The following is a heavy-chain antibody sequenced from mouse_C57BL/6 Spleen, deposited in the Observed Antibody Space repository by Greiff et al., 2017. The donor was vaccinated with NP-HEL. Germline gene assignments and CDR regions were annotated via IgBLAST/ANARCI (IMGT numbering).Heavy chain of an antibody. D-gene: IGHD3-3*01. CDR1: GYAFSSYW. V-gene: IGHV1-80*01. Sequence: QVQLQQSGAELVKPGASVKISCKASGYAFSSYWMNWVKQRPGKGLEWIGQIYPGDGDTNYNGKFKGKATLTADKSSSTAYMQLSSLTSEDSAVYFCARLGEEGYYFDYWGQGTTLTVSS. CDR3: ARLGEEGYYFDY. J-gene: IGHJ2*01. CDR2: IYPGDGDT.